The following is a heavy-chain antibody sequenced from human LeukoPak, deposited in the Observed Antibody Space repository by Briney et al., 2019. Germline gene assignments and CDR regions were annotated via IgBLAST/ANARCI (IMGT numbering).Heavy chain of an antibody. V-gene: IGHV4-59*01. CDR2: VYYSGST. J-gene: IGHJ4*02. D-gene: IGHD2-15*01. CDR3: ARHYCTGDNCYYFDY. CDR1: VGSISSYY. Sequence: SETLSLTCTVSVGSISSYYWSWIRQPPGKGLEWIGFVYYSGSTNYNPSLKSRVTLSVDTSKNQFSLKLNSVTAADTAVYYCARHYCTGDNCYYFDYWGQGTLVTVSS.